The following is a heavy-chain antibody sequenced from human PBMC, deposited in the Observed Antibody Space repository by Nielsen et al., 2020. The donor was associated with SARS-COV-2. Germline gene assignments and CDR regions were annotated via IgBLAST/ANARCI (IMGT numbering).Heavy chain of an antibody. CDR3: VSEYYYDSSGYYAPETYYFDY. D-gene: IGHD3-22*01. CDR1: GFTFDDYA. V-gene: IGHV3-9*01. Sequence: SLKISCAASGFTFDDYAMHWVRQAPGKGLEWVSGISWNSGSIGYADSVKGRFTISRDNAKNSLYLQMNSLRAEDTALYYCVSEYYYDSSGYYAPETYYFDYWGQGTLVTVSS. J-gene: IGHJ4*02. CDR2: ISWNSGSI.